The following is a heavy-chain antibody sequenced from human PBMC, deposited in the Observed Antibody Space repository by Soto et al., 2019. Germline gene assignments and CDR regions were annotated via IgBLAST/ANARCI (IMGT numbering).Heavy chain of an antibody. CDR1: GYTFTSYA. D-gene: IGHD7-27*01. V-gene: IGHV1-8*02. CDR3: ARGPPDWGSDL. Sequence: QVELVQSGAEVKKPGASVKVSCKASGYTFTSYAINWLRQATGQGLEWIGWMSPKTGNTGYAQNFRGRVTMTRNPSISTAYMELSSLTSEETAVYYCARGPPDWGSDLWGQGTLVPVSS. CDR2: MSPKTGNT. J-gene: IGHJ5*02.